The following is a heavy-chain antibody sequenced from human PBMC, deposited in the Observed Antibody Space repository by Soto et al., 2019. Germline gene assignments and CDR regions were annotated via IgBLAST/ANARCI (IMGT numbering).Heavy chain of an antibody. Sequence: EVQLVESGGGLAQPGGSLRLSCAASGFTLSGYAMDWVRQAPGKGLEYVSGISTNGVGTYYANSVQGRFTISRDKSKNTVYLQMGSLRPEDMAVYYCARRARPDFYYMDVWGKGTTVTVSS. D-gene: IGHD6-6*01. CDR2: ISTNGVGT. J-gene: IGHJ6*03. V-gene: IGHV3-64*01. CDR1: GFTLSGYA. CDR3: ARRARPDFYYMDV.